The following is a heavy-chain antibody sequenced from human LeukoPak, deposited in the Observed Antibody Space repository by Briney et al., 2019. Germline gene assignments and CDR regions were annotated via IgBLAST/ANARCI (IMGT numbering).Heavy chain of an antibody. CDR3: ARDYGRGWLAPDY. CDR1: GFTFSTYG. CDR2: IWYDGTKK. J-gene: IGHJ4*02. Sequence: PGGSLRLSCAASGFTFSTYGTHWVRQAPGKGLEWVAVIWYDGTKKYYADSVKGRFTISRDNSKNTLYLQMNSLRAEDTAVYYCARDYGRGWLAPDYWGQGTLVTVSS. D-gene: IGHD6-19*01. V-gene: IGHV3-33*08.